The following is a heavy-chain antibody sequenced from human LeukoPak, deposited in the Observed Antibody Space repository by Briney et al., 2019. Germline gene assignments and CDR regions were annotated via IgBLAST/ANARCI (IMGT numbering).Heavy chain of an antibody. V-gene: IGHV4-31*03. J-gene: IGHJ4*02. CDR2: SYNSGST. Sequence: TLPLACTVSGRSISTPGYYSGWIPQPRGKGKEWLGYSYNSGSTSYNPFLRSRVTIPVDTSKNTFSLKLSSVTAADTAVYYCANGGAYCGADCYLPAFGYWGQGTLATVSA. CDR3: ANGGAYCGADCYLPAFGY. CDR1: GRSISTPGYY. D-gene: IGHD2-21*02.